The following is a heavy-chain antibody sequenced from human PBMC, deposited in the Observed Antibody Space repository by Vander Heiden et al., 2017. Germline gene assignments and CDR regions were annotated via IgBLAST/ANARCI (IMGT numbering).Heavy chain of an antibody. CDR1: GFTFSNAW. J-gene: IGHJ4*02. D-gene: IGHD3-22*01. V-gene: IGHV3-15*01. Sequence: EVQLVESGGGLVKPGGSLRPSCAASGFTFSNAWVSWVRQAPGKGLEWVGRIKSKTDGGTTDYAAPVKGRFTISRDDSKNTLYLQMNSLKTEDTAVYYCTTELYYYDSSGYYYDYWGQGTLVTVSS. CDR3: TTELYYYDSSGYYYDY. CDR2: IKSKTDGGTT.